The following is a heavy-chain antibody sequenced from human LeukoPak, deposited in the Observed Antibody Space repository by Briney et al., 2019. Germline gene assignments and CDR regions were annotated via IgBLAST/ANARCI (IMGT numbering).Heavy chain of an antibody. J-gene: IGHJ4*02. CDR1: GFTFSSYG. V-gene: IGHV3-30*18. Sequence: GRSLRLSCVASGFTFSSYGMHWVRQAPGKGLEWVSVISYDGSNKYSADSVKGRFTISIENSKNTLYLQLNSLRAEETAVYYCAKGLYSSSWYGSDYWGQGTLVTVSS. CDR3: AKGLYSSSWYGSDY. D-gene: IGHD6-13*01. CDR2: ISYDGSNK.